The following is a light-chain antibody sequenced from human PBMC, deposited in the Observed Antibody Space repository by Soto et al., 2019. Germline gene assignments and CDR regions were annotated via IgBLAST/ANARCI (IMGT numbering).Light chain of an antibody. V-gene: IGLV4-69*01. J-gene: IGLJ2*01. CDR1: SGHSTYA. CDR3: QTWGPGIAV. CDR2: VNNDGSH. Sequence: QLVLTQSPSASASLGASVKLTCTLSSGHSTYAIAWHQQQPETGPRYLMRVNNDGSHNRGDGIPDRFSGSSSGSERSLTISNLQSEDEADYYCQTWGPGIAVFGGGTKVTVL.